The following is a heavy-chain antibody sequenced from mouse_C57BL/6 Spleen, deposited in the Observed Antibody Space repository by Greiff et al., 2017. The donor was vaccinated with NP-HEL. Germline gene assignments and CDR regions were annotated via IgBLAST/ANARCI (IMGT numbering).Heavy chain of an antibody. CDR1: GYTFTSYW. Sequence: QVQLQQPGAELVMPGASVKLSCKASGYTFTSYWMHWVKPRPGQGLEWIGEIDPSDSYTTYNQKFKGKSTLTVDKSSSTAYMQLSSLTSEDSAVYYCARGGDTTVVFDYWGQGTTLTVSS. CDR2: IDPSDSYT. V-gene: IGHV1-69*01. D-gene: IGHD1-1*01. CDR3: ARGGDTTVVFDY. J-gene: IGHJ2*01.